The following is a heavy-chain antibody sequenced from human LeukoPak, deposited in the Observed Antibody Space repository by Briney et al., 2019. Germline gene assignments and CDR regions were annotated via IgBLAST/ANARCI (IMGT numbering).Heavy chain of an antibody. CDR1: LDSISSFY. CDR3: ARDMVAAAGNFDH. CDR2: IYTTGKT. J-gene: IGHJ4*02. D-gene: IGHD6-13*01. V-gene: IGHV4-4*07. Sequence: PSETLSLTCNVSLDSISSFYWSWIRQSAGAGLEWIGRIYTTGKTDYNPSLKSRVTVSVDTSRNQFSLKLSSVTAADTAVYYCARDMVAAAGNFDHWGQGTLVTVSS.